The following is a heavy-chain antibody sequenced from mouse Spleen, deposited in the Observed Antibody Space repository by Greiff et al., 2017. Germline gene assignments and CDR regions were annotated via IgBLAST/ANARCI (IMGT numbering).Heavy chain of an antibody. J-gene: IGHJ4*01. V-gene: IGHV1-55*01. Sequence: QVQLQQSGAELVKPGASVKMSCKASGYTFTSYWITWVKQRPGQGLEWIGDIYPGSGSTNYNEKFKSKATLTVDTSSSTAYMQLSSLTSEDSAVYYCARWGSNNYYAMDYWGQGTSVTVSS. CDR2: IYPGSGST. CDR1: GYTFTSYW. CDR3: ARWGSNNYYAMDY. D-gene: IGHD1-1*01.